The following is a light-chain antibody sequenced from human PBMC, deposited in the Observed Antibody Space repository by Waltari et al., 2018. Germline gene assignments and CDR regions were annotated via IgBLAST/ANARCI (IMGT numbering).Light chain of an antibody. J-gene: IGKJ1*01. CDR1: QSVLYSSNISNY. CDR3: QQYYGTPPT. CDR2: CAS. V-gene: IGKV4-1*01. Sequence: DIVMTQSPDSLAVSLGERATINCKSSQSVLYSSNISNYLAWYQQKPRQPPKLLIYCASTLESGVPDRFSGSGSGTDFTLTISSLQAEDVAVYYCQQYYGTPPTFGQGTKVEIK.